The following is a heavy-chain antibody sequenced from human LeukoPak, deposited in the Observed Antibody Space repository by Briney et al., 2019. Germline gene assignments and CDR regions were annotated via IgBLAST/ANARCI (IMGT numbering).Heavy chain of an antibody. CDR2: IYYSGST. Sequence: SETLSLTCTVSGGSISSYYWSWIRHPAGGGREWIGYIYYSGSTNYNPSLKGRVTISVDTSKNQFSLKLSSVTAADTAVYYCARDSPTFDPWGQGTLVTVSS. V-gene: IGHV4-59*12. CDR1: GGSISSYY. J-gene: IGHJ5*02. CDR3: ARDSPTFDP.